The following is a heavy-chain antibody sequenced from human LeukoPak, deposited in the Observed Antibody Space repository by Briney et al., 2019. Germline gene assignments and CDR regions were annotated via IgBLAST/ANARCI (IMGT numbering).Heavy chain of an antibody. CDR1: GFIFSSYG. Sequence: PGGSLRLSCAASGFIFSSYGMHWVRQAPGKGLEWVAVILYDGSNKNYADSVKGRFTISRDNAKNSLYLQMNSLRAEDMALYYCAKGGEYEYSSSSGQLLGGWAVDYWGQGTLVTVSS. CDR3: AKGGEYEYSSSSGQLLGGWAVDY. D-gene: IGHD6-6*01. V-gene: IGHV3-30*18. J-gene: IGHJ4*02. CDR2: ILYDGSNK.